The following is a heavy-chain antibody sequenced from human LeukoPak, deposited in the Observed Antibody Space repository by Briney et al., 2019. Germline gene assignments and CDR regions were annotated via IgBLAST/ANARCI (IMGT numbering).Heavy chain of an antibody. V-gene: IGHV1-2*02. CDR1: GCTFTGYY. D-gene: IGHD1-26*01. CDR3: ARIELLGCDY. Sequence: ASVKVSCKASGCTFTGYYMHWVRQAPGQGLEWMGWINPNSGGTNYAQKFQGRVTMTTDTSTSTAYMELRSLRSDDTAVYYCARIELLGCDYWGQGTLVTVSS. J-gene: IGHJ4*02. CDR2: INPNSGGT.